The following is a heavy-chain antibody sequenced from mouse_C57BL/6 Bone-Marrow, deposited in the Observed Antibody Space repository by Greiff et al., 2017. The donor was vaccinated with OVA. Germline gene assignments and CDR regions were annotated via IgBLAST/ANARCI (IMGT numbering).Heavy chain of an antibody. CDR1: GYTFTSYT. J-gene: IGHJ3*01. D-gene: IGHD1-1*01. CDR3: ATFGSSYYWFAY. V-gene: IGHV1-4*01. Sequence: LVESGAELARPGASVKMSCKASGYTFTSYTMHWVKQRPGQGLEWIGYINPSSGYTKYNQKFKDKATLTADKSSSTAYMQLSSLTSEDSAVYYCATFGSSYYWFAYWGQGTLVTVSA. CDR2: INPSSGYT.